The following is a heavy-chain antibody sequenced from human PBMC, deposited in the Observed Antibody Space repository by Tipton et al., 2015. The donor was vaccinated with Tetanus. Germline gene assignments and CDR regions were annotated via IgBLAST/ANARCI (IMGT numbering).Heavy chain of an antibody. CDR2: IYIGGSI. CDR1: GFSVSNNY. Sequence: SLRLSCAASGFSVSNNYMSWVRQAPGKGLEWVSVIYIGGSIYYTDSVKGRFTISRDNSKNTVFLQMNSLRAEDTAVYFCAKRGQQWVVSSYFDSWGQGTLVAVSS. CDR3: AKRGQQWVVSSYFDS. D-gene: IGHD6-19*01. J-gene: IGHJ4*02. V-gene: IGHV3-53*01.